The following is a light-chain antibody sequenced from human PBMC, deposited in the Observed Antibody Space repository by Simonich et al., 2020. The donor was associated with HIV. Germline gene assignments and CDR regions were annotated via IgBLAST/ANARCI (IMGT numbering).Light chain of an antibody. CDR2: DVS. CDR1: SRDVGGYNY. Sequence: QSALTQPASVSGSPGQSITISCTGTSRDVGGYNYVSWYQQHPGKAPKLMIYDVSKRPSGVSSRFSGSKSGNTASLTISGLQAEDEADYYCCSYAGSSTWVFGGGTKLTVL. J-gene: IGLJ3*02. V-gene: IGLV2-23*02. CDR3: CSYAGSSTWV.